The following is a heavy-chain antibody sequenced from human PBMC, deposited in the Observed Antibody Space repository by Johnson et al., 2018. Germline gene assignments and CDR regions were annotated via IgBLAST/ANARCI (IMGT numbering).Heavy chain of an antibody. V-gene: IGHV3-66*02. Sequence: VQLVESGGALVQSGGSLRLSCAASGFSVSSNFMSWVRQAPGKGLEWVSVIYSGVTTYYADSVKGRFTITRDPAKNTLCLQMNSLRAEDTDVYYCARDSGYCNNDICYYYMDVWGQGTTVTVSS. J-gene: IGHJ6*03. CDR1: GFSVSSNF. CDR2: IYSGVTT. D-gene: IGHD2-8*01. CDR3: ARDSGYCNNDICYYYMDV.